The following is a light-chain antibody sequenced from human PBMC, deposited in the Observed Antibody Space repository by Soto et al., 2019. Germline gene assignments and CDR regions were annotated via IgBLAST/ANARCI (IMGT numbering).Light chain of an antibody. CDR3: HSYDSSLNGVI. V-gene: IGLV1-40*01. J-gene: IGLJ2*01. CDR2: GNS. Sequence: QSVLTQPPSVSGAPGQRVTISCTGSSSNIGAGYDVHWYQQLPGTAPKLLINGNSNRTSGVPDRFSGSKSGTSASLAITGLQAEDEADYYCHSYDSSLNGVIFGRGTKLTVL. CDR1: SSNIGAGYD.